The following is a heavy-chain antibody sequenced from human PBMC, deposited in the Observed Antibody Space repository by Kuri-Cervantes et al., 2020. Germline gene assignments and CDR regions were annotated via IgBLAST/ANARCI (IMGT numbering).Heavy chain of an antibody. CDR3: ARERFIDWVDLDAFDI. CDR1: GGTFSSYA. CDR2: IIPIFGTA. D-gene: IGHD2-21*01. J-gene: IGHJ3*02. Sequence: SVKVSCKASGGTFSSYAISWVRQAPGQGLEWMGGIIPIFGTANYAQKFHGRVTITADESTSTAYMELSSLRSEDTAVYYCARERFIDWVDLDAFDIWGQGTVVTVSS. V-gene: IGHV1-69*13.